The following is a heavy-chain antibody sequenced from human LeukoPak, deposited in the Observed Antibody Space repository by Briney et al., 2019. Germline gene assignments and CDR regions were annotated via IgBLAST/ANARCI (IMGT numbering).Heavy chain of an antibody. V-gene: IGHV4-34*01. Sequence: SETLSLTCAVYGGSFSGYYCSWIRQPPGKGLEWIGEINHSGSTNYNPSLKSRVTISVDTSKNQFSLKLSSVTAADTAVYYCARGLGITGTTGSFDYWGQGTLVTVSS. CDR2: INHSGST. CDR3: ARGLGITGTTGSFDY. D-gene: IGHD1-7*01. J-gene: IGHJ4*02. CDR1: GGSFSGYY.